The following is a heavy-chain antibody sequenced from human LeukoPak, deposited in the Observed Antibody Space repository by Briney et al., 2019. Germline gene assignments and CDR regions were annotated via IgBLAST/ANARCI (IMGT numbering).Heavy chain of an antibody. CDR2: INHSGST. CDR3: ARGPYYYDSSGYDFDY. D-gene: IGHD3-22*01. V-gene: IGHV4-34*01. J-gene: IGHJ4*02. CDR1: GGSFSGYY. Sequence: SETLSLTCAVYGGSFSGYYWSWIRQPPGKGLEWIGEINHSGSTNYNPSLKSRVTISVDTSKNQFSLKLSSVTAADTAVYYCARGPYYYDSSGYDFDYRGQGTLVTVSS.